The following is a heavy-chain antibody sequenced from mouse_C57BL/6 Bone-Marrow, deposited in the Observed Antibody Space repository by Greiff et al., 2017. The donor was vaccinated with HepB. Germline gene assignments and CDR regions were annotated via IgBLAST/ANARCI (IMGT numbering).Heavy chain of an antibody. CDR1: GFTFTDYY. CDR2: VYPYNGGT. J-gene: IGHJ4*01. D-gene: IGHD1-1*01. Sequence: EVQLQQPGPVLVKPGPSVKISCKASGFTFTDYYMHWVKQSHGKSLEWIGLVYPYNGGTSYNQKFKGKATLTVDTSSSTAYMELNSLTSEDSAVYYCARVITTVVATDYYAMDYWGQGTSVTVSS. CDR3: ARVITTVVATDYYAMDY. V-gene: IGHV1-36*01.